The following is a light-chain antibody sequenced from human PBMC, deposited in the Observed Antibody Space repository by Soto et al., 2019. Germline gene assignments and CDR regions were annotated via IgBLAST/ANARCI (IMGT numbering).Light chain of an antibody. Sequence: EIVLTQSPGTLSLSPGERATLSCRASQSVSSRSLAWYQQKPGQPPRLLLSDASNRAAGIPARFSGSGSGTAFTLTISSLEPEDFAVYYCQQRSNWPPTFGQGTKVDIK. CDR3: QQRSNWPPT. CDR1: QSVSSRS. V-gene: IGKV3-11*01. CDR2: DAS. J-gene: IGKJ1*01.